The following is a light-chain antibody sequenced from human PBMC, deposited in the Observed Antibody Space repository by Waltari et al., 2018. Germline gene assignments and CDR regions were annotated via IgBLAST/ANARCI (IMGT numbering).Light chain of an antibody. CDR1: HDISAW. CDR2: AAS. V-gene: IGKV1-12*01. J-gene: IGKJ4*01. Sequence: DMQLTQSPSSVSASVGDTVTITCRAGHDISAWLAWYQQRPGKPPQLLIYAASTPHRGAPARFIASGSGTEFTLTINNLQPEDFATYFCQQGNTFPLSFGGGTKVDI. CDR3: QQGNTFPLS.